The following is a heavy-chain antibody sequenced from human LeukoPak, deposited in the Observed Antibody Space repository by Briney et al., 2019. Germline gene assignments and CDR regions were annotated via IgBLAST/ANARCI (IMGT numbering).Heavy chain of an antibody. CDR2: INPNSGGT. J-gene: IGHJ4*02. CDR1: GYTFTGYY. V-gene: IGHV1-2*02. CDR3: ARDRGDSNAPFDY. D-gene: IGHD3-10*01. Sequence: ASVKASCKASGYTFTGYYMHWVRQAPGQGLEWMGWINPNSGGTNYAQKFQGRVTMTRDTSISTAYMELSSLRSEDTAVYYCARDRGDSNAPFDYWGQGTLVTVSS.